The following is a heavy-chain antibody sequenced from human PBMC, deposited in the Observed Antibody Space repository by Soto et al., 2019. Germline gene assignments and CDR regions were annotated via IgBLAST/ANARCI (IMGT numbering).Heavy chain of an antibody. V-gene: IGHV4-61*08. Sequence: SETLSLTCTFSGASISSGGYYWGWIRQPPGKGLEWIGYIYYSGSTNYNHSLKSRVTISVDTSKNQFSLKLSSVTAADTVVYYCASALSVYCSSTSCSLYYYYYYMEVWGKGTTVTVSS. J-gene: IGHJ6*03. D-gene: IGHD2-2*01. CDR1: GASISSGGYY. CDR3: ASALSVYCSSTSCSLYYYYYYMEV. CDR2: IYYSGST.